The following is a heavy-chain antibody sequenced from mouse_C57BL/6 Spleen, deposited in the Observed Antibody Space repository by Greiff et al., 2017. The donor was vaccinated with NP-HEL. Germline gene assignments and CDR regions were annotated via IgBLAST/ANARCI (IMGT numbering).Heavy chain of an antibody. CDR1: GYTFTSYW. V-gene: IGHV1-52*01. CDR2: IDPSDSET. CDR3: ARRGTTVVARYAMDY. Sequence: QVQLQQPGAELVRPGSSVKLSCKASGYTFTSYWMHWVKQRPIQGLEWIGNIDPSDSETHYNQKFKDKATLTVDKSSSTAYMQLSSLTSEDSAVYYCARRGTTVVARYAMDYWGQGTSVTVSS. J-gene: IGHJ4*01. D-gene: IGHD1-1*01.